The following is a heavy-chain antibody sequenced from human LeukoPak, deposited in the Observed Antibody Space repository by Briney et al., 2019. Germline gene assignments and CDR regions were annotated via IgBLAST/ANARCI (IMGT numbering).Heavy chain of an antibody. Sequence: GASVKVSCKASGYTFTSYAMNWVRQAPGQGLEWVGWINTNTGNPTYAQGFAGRFVSSLDTSVSTAYLQISSLKAEDTAVYYCARDPCSGGSCYRDYWGQGTLVTVSS. V-gene: IGHV7-4-1*02. CDR2: INTNTGNP. CDR1: GYTFTSYA. D-gene: IGHD2-15*01. J-gene: IGHJ4*02. CDR3: ARDPCSGGSCYRDY.